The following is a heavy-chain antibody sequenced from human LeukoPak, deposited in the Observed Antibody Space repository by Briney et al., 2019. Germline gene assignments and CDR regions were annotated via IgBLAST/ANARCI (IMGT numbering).Heavy chain of an antibody. CDR3: AKDRSQWLVWDKYYFDY. CDR1: GFTFSNYA. V-gene: IGHV3-30-3*01. CDR2: ISYDGSSK. Sequence: GGSLRLSCAASGFTFSNYAILWVRQAPGKGLEWVAVISYDGSSKNFADSVKGRFTISRDNSKNTLYLQMNSLRAEDTAVYYCAKDRSQWLVWDKYYFDYWGQGTLVTVSS. D-gene: IGHD6-19*01. J-gene: IGHJ4*02.